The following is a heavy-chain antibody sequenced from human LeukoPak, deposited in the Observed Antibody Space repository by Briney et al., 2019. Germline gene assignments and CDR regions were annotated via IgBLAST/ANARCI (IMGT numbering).Heavy chain of an antibody. Sequence: GGSLRLSCAASGFTFSSYSMNWVRQAPGKGLEWVSYISSSSSTIYYADSVKGRFTISRDNAKNSLYLQMNRLRAEDTAVYYCARDSRDDPNWNDGDDYWGQGTLVTVSS. CDR2: ISSSSSTI. CDR1: GFTFSSYS. CDR3: ARDSRDDPNWNDGDDY. V-gene: IGHV3-48*04. D-gene: IGHD1-20*01. J-gene: IGHJ4*02.